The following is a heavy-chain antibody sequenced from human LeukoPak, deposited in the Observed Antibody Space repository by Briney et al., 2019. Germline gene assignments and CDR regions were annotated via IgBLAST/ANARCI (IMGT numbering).Heavy chain of an antibody. J-gene: IGHJ4*02. V-gene: IGHV4-30-2*01. D-gene: IGHD3-3*01. CDR3: ARDKVGYDFWSGYYDY. CDR1: GGSISSGGYY. CDR2: IYHSGST. Sequence: PSETLSLACTVSGGSISSGGYYWSWIRQPPGKGLEWIGYIYHSGSTYYNPSLKSRVTISVDRSKNQFSLKLSSVTAADTAVYYCARDKVGYDFWSGYYDYWGQGTLVTVSS.